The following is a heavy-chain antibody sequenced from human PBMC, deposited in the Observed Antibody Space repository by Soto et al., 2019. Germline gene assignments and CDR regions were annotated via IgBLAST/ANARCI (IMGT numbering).Heavy chain of an antibody. CDR1: GETFASYN. J-gene: IGHJ1*01. CDR3: AREPLSIHADGLAP. V-gene: IGHV1-69*08. D-gene: IGHD6-6*01. Sequence: QVRLIQSGPQVRKAGSSVRVSCEPSGETFASYNIAWVRQAPGQGLEWMGKITPVFGSARYRQGFQGRLTITADRSTGTSHMELRDLRLDDSAVYFCAREPLSIHADGLAPWGQGTLVTVSS. CDR2: ITPVFGSA.